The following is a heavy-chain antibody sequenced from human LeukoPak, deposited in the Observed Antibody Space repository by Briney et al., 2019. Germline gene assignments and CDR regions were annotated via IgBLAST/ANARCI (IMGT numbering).Heavy chain of an antibody. Sequence: PGGSLRLSCAASGITFSSYAMSWVRQAPGKGLEWVSAISSGGSSAYYADSVKGRFTISRDNSKNTLYLQMNSLRAEDTAIYYCAKGRLGVDYWGQGTLVTVSS. CDR3: AKGRLGVDY. CDR2: ISSGGSSA. CDR1: GITFSSYA. J-gene: IGHJ4*02. D-gene: IGHD7-27*01. V-gene: IGHV3-23*01.